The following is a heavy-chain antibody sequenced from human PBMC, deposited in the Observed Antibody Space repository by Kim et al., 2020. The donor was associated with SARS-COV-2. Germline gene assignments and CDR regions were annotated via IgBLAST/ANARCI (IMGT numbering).Heavy chain of an antibody. Sequence: GTTTYYADSVKGRFTISRDNAKNSLFLQMNSLSAEDTAVYYCARERGGYDCWGQGTLVTVSS. J-gene: IGHJ4*02. V-gene: IGHV3-48*03. D-gene: IGHD1-26*01. CDR3: ARERGGYDC. CDR2: GTTT.